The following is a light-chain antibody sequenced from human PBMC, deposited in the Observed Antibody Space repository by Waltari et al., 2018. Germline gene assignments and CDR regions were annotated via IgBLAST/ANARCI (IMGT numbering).Light chain of an antibody. Sequence: DIVMTQSPVTLPATPGEPASISCRSTQSLLHSNGPNYAGWYVQKPRQPPQLLIYLGSNRASGVPDRFRGSGSGTDFTLEISRVEAEDVGLYYCMQALQTRLTFGQGTKLEI. CDR1: QSLLHSNGPNY. CDR3: MQALQTRLT. J-gene: IGKJ2*01. V-gene: IGKV2-28*01. CDR2: LGS.